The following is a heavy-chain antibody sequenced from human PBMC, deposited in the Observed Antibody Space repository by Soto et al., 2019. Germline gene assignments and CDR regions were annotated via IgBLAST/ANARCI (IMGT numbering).Heavy chain of an antibody. CDR2: INPNSGGT. J-gene: IGHJ4*02. CDR1: GYTFTGYY. Sequence: QVQLVQSGAEVKKPGASVKVSCKASGYTFTGYYMHWVRQAPGQGLEWMGWINPNSGGTNYAQKFQGWVTMTRDTSISTAYMELSRLRSDDTAVYYCARGPYCSGGSCNLLPWDYWGQGTLVTVSS. V-gene: IGHV1-2*04. CDR3: ARGPYCSGGSCNLLPWDY. D-gene: IGHD2-15*01.